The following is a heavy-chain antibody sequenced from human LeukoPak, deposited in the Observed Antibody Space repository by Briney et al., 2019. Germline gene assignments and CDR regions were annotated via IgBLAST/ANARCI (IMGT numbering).Heavy chain of an antibody. CDR1: GFTFSSYT. D-gene: IGHD5-12*01. V-gene: IGHV3-21*01. CDR3: ARRSPSGYEYFDF. Sequence: GVSLRLSCAASGFTFSSYTMHWVRQAPGKGLEWVSSIRSPSSNINYADSVKGRFTISGDNAKNSLFLQMDSLTAEDTAVYYCARRSPSGYEYFDFWGQGTLVTVSS. CDR2: IRSPSSNI. J-gene: IGHJ4*02.